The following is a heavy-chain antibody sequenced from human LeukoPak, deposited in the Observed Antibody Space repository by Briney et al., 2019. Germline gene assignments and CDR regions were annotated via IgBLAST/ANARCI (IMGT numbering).Heavy chain of an antibody. CDR2: INPSGGST. J-gene: IGHJ2*01. Sequence: ASVKVSCKASGYTFTSYYMHWVRQAPGQGLEWMGIINPSGGSTSYAQKFRGRVTMTRDTSTSTVYMELSSLRSEDTAVYYCARVPRVGATPYWYFDLWGRGTLVTVSS. V-gene: IGHV1-46*01. D-gene: IGHD1-26*01. CDR1: GYTFTSYY. CDR3: ARVPRVGATPYWYFDL.